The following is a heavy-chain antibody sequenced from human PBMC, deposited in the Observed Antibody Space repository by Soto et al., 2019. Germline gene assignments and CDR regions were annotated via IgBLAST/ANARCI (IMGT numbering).Heavy chain of an antibody. J-gene: IGHJ4*02. CDR3: AREGDVLRFLEWLLPAYFDY. CDR2: ISSSSSYI. V-gene: IGHV3-21*01. Sequence: GGSLRLSCAASGFTFSSYSMNWVRQAPGKGLEWVSSISSSSSYIYYADSVKGRFTISRDNAKNSLYLQMNSLRAEDTAVYYCAREGDVLRFLEWLLPAYFDYWGQGTLVTVSS. D-gene: IGHD3-3*01. CDR1: GFTFSSYS.